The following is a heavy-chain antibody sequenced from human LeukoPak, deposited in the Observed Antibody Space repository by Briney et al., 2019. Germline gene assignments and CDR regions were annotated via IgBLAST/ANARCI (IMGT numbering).Heavy chain of an antibody. CDR1: GFTFSDYW. J-gene: IGHJ6*02. CDR2: IDTDGTTT. V-gene: IGHV3-74*03. CDR3: VKDRAQHLRHYYYYGMDV. D-gene: IGHD4-17*01. Sequence: GGSLRLSCAASGFTFSDYWMHWVRQVPGKGLMWVSRIDTDGTTTTYAGSVKGRFTISRDNSQNTLYLDMKSLRDEDTAIYYCVKDRAQHLRHYYYYGMDVWGQGTTVTVSS.